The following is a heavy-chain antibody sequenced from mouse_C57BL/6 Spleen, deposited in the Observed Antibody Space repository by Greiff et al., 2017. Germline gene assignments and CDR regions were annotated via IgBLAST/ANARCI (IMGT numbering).Heavy chain of an antibody. Sequence: EVKVVESGGGLVKPGGSLKLSCAASGFTFSDYGMHWVRQAPEKGLEWVAYISSGSSTIYYADTVKGRFTISRDNAKNTLFLQMTSLRSEDTAMYYWAREGNYVGYYFDYWGQGTTLTVSS. CDR1: GFTFSDYG. D-gene: IGHD2-1*01. V-gene: IGHV5-17*01. CDR3: AREGNYVGYYFDY. J-gene: IGHJ2*01. CDR2: ISSGSSTI.